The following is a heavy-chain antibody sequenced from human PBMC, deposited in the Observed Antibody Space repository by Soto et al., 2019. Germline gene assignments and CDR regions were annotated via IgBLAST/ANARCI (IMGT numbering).Heavy chain of an antibody. CDR2: IERDDDDK. J-gene: IGHJ6*02. Sequence: SGPTLVNPTETLTLTCTFSGFSLTSPGVCVSWIRQSPGKALEWLALIERDDDDKYYSTSLKTRLTISKDTRKNQVVLTMANMEPADTATYYCARSIRGPRRFNGMDAWGQGTTVTVSS. CDR1: GFSLTSPGVC. CDR3: ARSIRGPRRFNGMDA. V-gene: IGHV2-70*13. D-gene: IGHD1-20*01.